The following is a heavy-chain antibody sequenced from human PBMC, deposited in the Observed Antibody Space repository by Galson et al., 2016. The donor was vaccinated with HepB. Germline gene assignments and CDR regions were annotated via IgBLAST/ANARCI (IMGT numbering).Heavy chain of an antibody. Sequence: SLRLSCAASGFTFRDYYMSWIRQAPGKGLEWVSYISSSGSTVYYADSVKGRFTISRDNAKNSLFLQMDSLRAEDTALYYLSRAGHYSDGNSYYPLRQWGQGTLVTVSS. CDR1: GFTFRDYY. V-gene: IGHV3-11*01. D-gene: IGHD3-22*01. CDR2: ISSSGSTV. J-gene: IGHJ4*02. CDR3: SRAGHYSDGNSYYPLRQ.